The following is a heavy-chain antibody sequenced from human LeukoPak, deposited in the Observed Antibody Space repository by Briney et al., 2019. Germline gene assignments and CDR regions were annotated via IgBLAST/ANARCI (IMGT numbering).Heavy chain of an antibody. D-gene: IGHD2-15*01. CDR1: GYTLTELS. V-gene: IGHV1-24*01. CDR2: FDPEDGET. J-gene: IGHJ5*02. CDR3: ATGGNMGGRWLAYNWFDP. Sequence: ASVKVSCKVSGYTLTELSMHWVRQAPGKGLEWMGGFDPEDGETIYAQKFQGRVTMTEDTSTDTAYMELSSLRSEDTAVYYCATGGNMGGRWLAYNWFDPWGQGILVTVSS.